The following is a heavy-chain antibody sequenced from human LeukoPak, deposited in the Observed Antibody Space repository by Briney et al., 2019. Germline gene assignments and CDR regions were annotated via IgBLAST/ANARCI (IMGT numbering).Heavy chain of an antibody. CDR3: ARQVSSSGWPFDY. CDR1: GVSISSYY. J-gene: IGHJ4*02. D-gene: IGHD6-19*01. V-gene: IGHV4-59*08. CDR2: IYYSGSS. Sequence: PSETLSLTCTVSGVSISSYYWSWIRQPPGKGLEWLGYIYYSGSSNYNSSLKSRVTISVDTSKNQFSLKLSSVTAADTAVYYCARQVSSSGWPFDYWGQGTLVTVSS.